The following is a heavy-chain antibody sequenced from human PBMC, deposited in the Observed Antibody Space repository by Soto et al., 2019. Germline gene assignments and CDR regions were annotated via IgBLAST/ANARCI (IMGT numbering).Heavy chain of an antibody. J-gene: IGHJ5*02. CDR1: GYIFTSYG. CDR3: ARQNYDFWSGYYTGWFDP. Sequence: ASVKVSCKASGYIFTSYGISWVRQAPGQGLEWMGWISAYNGNTNYAQKLQGRVTMTTDTSTSTAYMELRSLRSDDTAVYYCARQNYDFWSGYYTGWFDPWGQGTLVTVSS. CDR2: ISAYNGNT. D-gene: IGHD3-3*01. V-gene: IGHV1-18*01.